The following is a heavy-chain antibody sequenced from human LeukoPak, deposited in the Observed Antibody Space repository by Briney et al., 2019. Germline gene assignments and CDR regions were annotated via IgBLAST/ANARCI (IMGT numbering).Heavy chain of an antibody. CDR1: GFTFSSYG. V-gene: IGHV3-30*02. D-gene: IGHD2-15*01. CDR2: IRYDGSNK. CDR3: AKDFVVVAASDY. J-gene: IGHJ4*02. Sequence: GGSLRLSCAASGFTFSSYGMHWVRQAPGKGLEWAAFIRYDGSNKYYADSVKGRFTISRDNSKNTLYLQMNSLRAEDTAVYYCAKDFVVVAASDYWGQGTLVTVSS.